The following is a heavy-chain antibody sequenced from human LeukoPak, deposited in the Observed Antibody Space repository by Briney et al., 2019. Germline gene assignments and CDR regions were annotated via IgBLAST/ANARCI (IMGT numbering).Heavy chain of an antibody. J-gene: IGHJ4*02. Sequence: PSETLSLSCAVYGGSFSGYYWSWVRQPPGKTLEWIGEVSDSGRTMYSTSFKNRVTISLDTSKNQFSLQLSSVTAADTGVYFCARDDAVLGGTSFDSWGQGSLVTVSS. CDR1: GGSFSGYY. D-gene: IGHD3-16*01. CDR3: ARDDAVLGGTSFDS. V-gene: IGHV4-34*01. CDR2: VSDSGRT.